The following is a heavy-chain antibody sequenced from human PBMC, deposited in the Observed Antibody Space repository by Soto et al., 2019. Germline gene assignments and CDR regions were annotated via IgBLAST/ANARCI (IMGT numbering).Heavy chain of an antibody. V-gene: IGHV4-59*01. D-gene: IGHD2-8*01. CDR2: IYYSGST. CDR3: ARGSMLYYYYYGMDV. Sequence: SETLSLTCTVSGGSISSYYWSWIRQPPGKGLEWIGYIYYSGSTNYNPSLKSRVTISVDTSKNQFSLKLSSVTAADTAVYYCARGSMLYYYYYGMDVWGQGTTVTVSS. CDR1: GGSISSYY. J-gene: IGHJ6*02.